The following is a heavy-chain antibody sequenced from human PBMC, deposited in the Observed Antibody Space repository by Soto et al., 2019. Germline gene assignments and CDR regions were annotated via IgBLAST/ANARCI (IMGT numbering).Heavy chain of an antibody. CDR2: ISYDGSNK. J-gene: IGHJ3*02. CDR3: ARGPDYVWGSYRRWAFDI. V-gene: IGHV3-30-3*01. D-gene: IGHD3-16*02. Sequence: GGSLRLSCAASGFTFSSYAMHWVRQAPGKGLEWVAVISYDGSNKYYADSVKGRFTISRDNSKNTLYLQMNSLRAEDTAVYYCARGPDYVWGSYRRWAFDIWGQGTMVTVSS. CDR1: GFTFSSYA.